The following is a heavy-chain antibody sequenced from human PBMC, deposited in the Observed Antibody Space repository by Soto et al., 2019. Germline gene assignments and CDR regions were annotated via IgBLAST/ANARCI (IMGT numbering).Heavy chain of an antibody. CDR2: ISYDGSNK. V-gene: IGHV3-30-3*01. CDR3: ARGGYSYGGLDY. J-gene: IGHJ4*02. D-gene: IGHD5-18*01. Sequence: GGSLRLSCAASGFTFSSYAMHWVRQAPGKGLEWVAVISYDGSNKYYADSVKGRFTISRDNSKNTLYLQMNSLRAEDTAVYYCARGGYSYGGLDYWGQGTLVTVSS. CDR1: GFTFSSYA.